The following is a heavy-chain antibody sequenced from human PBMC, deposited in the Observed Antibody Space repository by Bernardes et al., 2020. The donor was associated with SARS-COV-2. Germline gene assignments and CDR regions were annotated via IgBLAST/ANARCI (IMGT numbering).Heavy chain of an antibody. CDR1: GGSISSYY. CDR2: IYASGST. J-gene: IGHJ6*02. D-gene: IGHD3-22*01. CDR3: ARGGRSGYPYYYYYGMDV. V-gene: IGHV4-4*07. Sequence: SEPLSLTCTVSGGSISSYYWSWIRQPAGKGLEWIGRIYASGSTNYNPSLKSRVTMSVDTSKNQFSLKLSSVTAADTAVYYCARGGRSGYPYYYYYGMDVWGQGTTVTVSS.